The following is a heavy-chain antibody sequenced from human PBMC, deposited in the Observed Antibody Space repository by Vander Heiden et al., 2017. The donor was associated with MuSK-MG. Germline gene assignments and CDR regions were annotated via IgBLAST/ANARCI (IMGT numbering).Heavy chain of an antibody. Sequence: QVQLQESGPGLAKPSQTLSLPCSVSGGSINSGCYSWSWIRQPAGKGLEWIGRIHTSGSTNYNPSLKSRITISVDTSKNQFSLKLTSVTAADTAVYYCARTVGVPAAISFYFDSWGQGTLVTVSS. J-gene: IGHJ4*01. D-gene: IGHD2-2*01. CDR1: GGSINSGCYS. CDR2: IHTSGST. V-gene: IGHV4-61*02. CDR3: ARTVGVPAAISFYFDS.